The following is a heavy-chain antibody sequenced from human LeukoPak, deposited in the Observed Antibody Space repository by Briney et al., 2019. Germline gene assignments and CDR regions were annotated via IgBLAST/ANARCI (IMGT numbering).Heavy chain of an antibody. J-gene: IGHJ4*02. D-gene: IGHD6-19*01. Sequence: ASVKVSCKTSGYTFISCYIHWVRQAPGQGLEWMGTINPGGGSTSYAQEFQGRITVTRDASTSTVYMELSGLISEDTAIYYCARDLGSGWYTVDYWGQGTLVTVSS. CDR1: GYTFISCY. CDR3: ARDLGSGWYTVDY. CDR2: INPGGGST. V-gene: IGHV1-46*01.